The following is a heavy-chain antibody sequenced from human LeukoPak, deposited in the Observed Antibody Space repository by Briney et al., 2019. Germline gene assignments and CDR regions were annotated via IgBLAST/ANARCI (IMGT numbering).Heavy chain of an antibody. V-gene: IGHV4-59*01. CDR2: IYYSGST. J-gene: IGHJ4*02. D-gene: IGHD2-2*01. Sequence: PSETLSLTCTVSGGSISSYYWSWIRQPPGKGLEWIGYIYYSGSTNYNPSLKSRVTISVDTSKNQFSLKLSSVTAADTAVYYCARVAGSSCTSGYADFDYWGQGTLVTVSS. CDR3: ARVAGSSCTSGYADFDY. CDR1: GGSISSYY.